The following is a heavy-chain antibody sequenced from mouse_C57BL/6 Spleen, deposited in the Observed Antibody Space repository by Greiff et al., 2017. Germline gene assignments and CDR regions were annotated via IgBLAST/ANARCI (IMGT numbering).Heavy chain of an antibody. V-gene: IGHV5-4*01. Sequence: EVMLVESGGGLVKPGGSLKLSCAASGFTFSSYAMSWFRQTPEKRLEWVATISDGGSYTYYPDNVKGRFTISRDNAKNNLYLQMSHLKSEDTAMYYCARDHYYGSSYSFDYWGQGTTLTVSS. CDR1: GFTFSSYA. J-gene: IGHJ2*01. D-gene: IGHD1-1*01. CDR2: ISDGGSYT. CDR3: ARDHYYGSSYSFDY.